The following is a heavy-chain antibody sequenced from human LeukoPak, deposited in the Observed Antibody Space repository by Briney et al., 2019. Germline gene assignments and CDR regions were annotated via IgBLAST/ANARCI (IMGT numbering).Heavy chain of an antibody. CDR3: ARDRGYGGIFDY. D-gene: IGHD4-23*01. J-gene: IGHJ4*02. V-gene: IGHV4-59*13. CDR1: GGSISSYY. CDR2: IYSSGST. Sequence: SETLSLTCTVSGGSISSYYWSWIRQPPGKGLEWIGYIYSSGSTKYSPSLKSRVAISLDTPKNDFSLRLSSVTAADTAVYYCARDRGYGGIFDYWGQGTLVTVYS.